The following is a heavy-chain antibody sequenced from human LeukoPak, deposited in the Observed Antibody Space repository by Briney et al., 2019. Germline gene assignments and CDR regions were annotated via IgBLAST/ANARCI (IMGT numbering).Heavy chain of an antibody. CDR1: GVTVSSKY. D-gene: IGHD6-19*01. CDR3: ARLDLHYSSGWYFFDY. Sequence: GGSLRLSCAASGVTVSSKYMSWVRQAPGKGLEWVSVMYSGGTTSYADSVKGRFTISRDNSKNTLSLQMNSLRAEDTAVYYCARLDLHYSSGWYFFDYWGQGTLVTVSS. J-gene: IGHJ4*02. CDR2: MYSGGTT. V-gene: IGHV3-53*01.